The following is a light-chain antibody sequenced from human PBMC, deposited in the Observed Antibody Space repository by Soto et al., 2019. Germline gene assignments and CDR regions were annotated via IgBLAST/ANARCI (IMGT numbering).Light chain of an antibody. V-gene: IGKV3-15*01. CDR2: GSA. CDR1: QSVFSS. Sequence: EIVMTQSPATLSVSPGERATLSCRASQSVFSSLAWYQQRPGQAPRLLIYGSATRATGIPDRFSGSGSGTEFTLTISSLQPEDFATYYCQHYSSYPLTFGGGTKVEL. CDR3: QHYSSYPLT. J-gene: IGKJ4*01.